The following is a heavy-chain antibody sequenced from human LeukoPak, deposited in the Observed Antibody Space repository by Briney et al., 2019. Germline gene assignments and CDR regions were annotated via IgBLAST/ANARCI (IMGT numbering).Heavy chain of an antibody. V-gene: IGHV4-59*01. CDR1: GGSISSYY. CDR2: IYYSGST. D-gene: IGHD3-22*01. Sequence: SKTLSLTCTVSGGSISSYYWSWIRQPPGKGLEWIGYIYYSGSTNYNPSLKSRVTISVDTSKNQFSLKLSSVTAADTAVYYCARDYYDSSGYYSPDAFDIWGQGTMVTVSS. J-gene: IGHJ3*02. CDR3: ARDYYDSSGYYSPDAFDI.